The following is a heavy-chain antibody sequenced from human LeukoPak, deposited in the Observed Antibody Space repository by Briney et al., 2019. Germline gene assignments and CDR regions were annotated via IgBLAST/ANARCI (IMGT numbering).Heavy chain of an antibody. CDR2: IYYGGST. CDR1: GFTFSNYN. Sequence: GSLRLSCAASGFTFSNYNMNWVRQAPGKGLEWFGSIYYGGSTYYNPSLKSRVTVSVDTSKNQFSLKLSSVTAADTAVYYCARGRRSPYYFDYWGQGTLVTVSS. CDR3: ARGRRSPYYFDY. J-gene: IGHJ4*02. V-gene: IGHV4-39*07. D-gene: IGHD1-26*01.